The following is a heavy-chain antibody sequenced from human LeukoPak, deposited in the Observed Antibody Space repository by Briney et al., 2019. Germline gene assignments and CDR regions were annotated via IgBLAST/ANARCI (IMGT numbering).Heavy chain of an antibody. D-gene: IGHD6-13*01. CDR1: GFTFSSYA. V-gene: IGHV3-30-3*01. J-gene: IGHJ4*02. CDR3: AGYSSSWYVGDY. Sequence: GGSLRLSCAASGFTFSSYAMHWVRQAPGKGLEWVAVISYDGSNKYYADSVKGRFTISRDNSKNTLYLQMNSLRAEDTAVYYCAGYSSSWYVGDYWGQGTLVTVSS. CDR2: ISYDGSNK.